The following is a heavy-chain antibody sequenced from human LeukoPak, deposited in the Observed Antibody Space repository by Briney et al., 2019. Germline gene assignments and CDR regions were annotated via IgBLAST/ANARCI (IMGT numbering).Heavy chain of an antibody. D-gene: IGHD6-19*01. CDR2: IYPGDSDT. V-gene: IGHV5-51*01. J-gene: IGHJ4*02. CDR3: ARHVRYSSGYYDFDY. Sequence: HGESLKTSCKGSGYSFTTFWIGWVRQMPGKGLEWMGIIYPGDSDTRYSPSFRGHVTISADKSISTAYLQWSSLKASDTAMYYCARHVRYSSGYYDFDYWGQGTLVTVSS. CDR1: GYSFTTFW.